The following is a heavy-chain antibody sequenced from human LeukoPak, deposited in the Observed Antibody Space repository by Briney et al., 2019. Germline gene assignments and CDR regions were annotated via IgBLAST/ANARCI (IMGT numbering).Heavy chain of an antibody. CDR2: ITHSGGT. CDR1: GGSFSSYY. Sequence: PSETLSLTCAVYGGSFSSYYWSWIRQPPGKGLEWIGKITHSGGTNYKPSLKSRVTISVDTSKNQFSLKLSSVTAADTAVYYCARVSGSSWYYFDYWGQGTLVTVSS. V-gene: IGHV4-34*01. J-gene: IGHJ4*02. CDR3: ARVSGSSWYYFDY. D-gene: IGHD6-13*01.